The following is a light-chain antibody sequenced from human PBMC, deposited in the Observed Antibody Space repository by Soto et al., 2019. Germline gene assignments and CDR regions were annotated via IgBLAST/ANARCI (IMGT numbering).Light chain of an antibody. CDR3: QQYNNWPPLT. V-gene: IGKV3-15*01. CDR2: GAS. CDR1: QSVSSN. Sequence: EIVMTQSPVTLSVSPGERVTLSCRASQSVSSNLAWYQQKPGQAPRLLIYGASTRATGIPARFSGSGSGTEFTLTISSLQSEDFAVYYCQQYNNWPPLTFGGGTKVEIK. J-gene: IGKJ4*01.